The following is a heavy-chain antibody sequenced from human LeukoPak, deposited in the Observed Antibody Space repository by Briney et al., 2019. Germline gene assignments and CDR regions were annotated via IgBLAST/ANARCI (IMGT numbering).Heavy chain of an antibody. CDR1: GYTFTGYD. CDR3: ARGPLPVEGDY. V-gene: IGHV1-8*01. D-gene: IGHD5-24*01. CDR2: MNPNSGNT. Sequence: GASVKVSCKASGYTFTGYDINWVRQATGQGLEWMGWMNPNSGNTGYAQKFQGRVTMTRNTSISTAYMELSSLRSEDTSVYYCARGPLPVEGDYWGQGTLVTVSS. J-gene: IGHJ4*02.